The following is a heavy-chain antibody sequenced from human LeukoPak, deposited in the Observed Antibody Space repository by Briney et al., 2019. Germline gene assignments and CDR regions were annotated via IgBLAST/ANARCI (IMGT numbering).Heavy chain of an antibody. Sequence: GRSLRLSCAASGFTFSSYGMHWVRQAPGKGLEWVAVIWYDGSNKYYADSVKGRFTISRDNSKNTLYLQMNSLRAEDTAVYYCARGSPSPAGHYGMDVWGQGTTVTVSS. CDR1: GFTFSSYG. V-gene: IGHV3-33*01. CDR3: ARGSPSPAGHYGMDV. J-gene: IGHJ6*02. D-gene: IGHD6-13*01. CDR2: IWYDGSNK.